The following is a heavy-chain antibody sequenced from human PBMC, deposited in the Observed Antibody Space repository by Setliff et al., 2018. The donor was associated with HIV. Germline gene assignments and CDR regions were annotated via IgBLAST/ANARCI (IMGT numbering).Heavy chain of an antibody. CDR1: GYTFSDYY. D-gene: IGHD3-3*01. J-gene: IGHJ5*02. CDR2: INSDSGGT. V-gene: IGHV1-2*02. CDR3: ARGKPIFGVNNWFDP. Sequence: GASVKVSCKASGYTFSDYYMHWVRQVPGQGLEWMGWINSDSGGTNYAQRFQGRITMTRDTSTNTVYMELNKLRSDDTAVYYCARGKPIFGVNNWFDPWGQGTLVTVSS.